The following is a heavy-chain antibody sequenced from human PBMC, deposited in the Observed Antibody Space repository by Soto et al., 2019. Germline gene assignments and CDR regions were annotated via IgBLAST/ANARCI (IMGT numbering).Heavy chain of an antibody. V-gene: IGHV1-8*01. J-gene: IGHJ4*02. CDR1: GYTFTSLD. CDR2: MTPRNGNT. D-gene: IGHD1-26*01. Sequence: ASLKVSCKASGYTFTSLDINWMRQATGQGPEWMGWMTPRNGNTGYAQKFQGRVSMTRDTSISTAYMELSGLRSEDTAVYYCARGIDAGVDFWGQGTLVTVSS. CDR3: ARGIDAGVDF.